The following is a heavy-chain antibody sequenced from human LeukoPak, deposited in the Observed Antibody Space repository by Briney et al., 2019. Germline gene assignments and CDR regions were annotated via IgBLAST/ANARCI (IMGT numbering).Heavy chain of an antibody. CDR3: AREVTAVAGRKYNWFDP. D-gene: IGHD6-19*01. Sequence: GGSLRLSCAASGFTFSSYSMNWVRQAPGKGVEWVSSISSSSSYIYYADSVKGGFTISRDNAKNSLYLQMNSLRAEDTAVYYCAREVTAVAGRKYNWFDPWGQGTLVTVSS. V-gene: IGHV3-21*01. CDR1: GFTFSSYS. CDR2: ISSSSSYI. J-gene: IGHJ5*02.